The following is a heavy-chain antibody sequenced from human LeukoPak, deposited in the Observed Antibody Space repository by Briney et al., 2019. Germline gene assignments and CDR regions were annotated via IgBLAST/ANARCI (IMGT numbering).Heavy chain of an antibody. D-gene: IGHD3-16*01. CDR1: GFTFSSYA. CDR3: ASPGGADDAFDI. Sequence: GGSLRLSCAASGFTFSSYAMSWVRQAPGKGLEWVSAISGSGGSTYYADSVKGRFTISRDNAKNSLYLQMNSLRDEDTAVYYCASPGGADDAFDIWGQGTMVTVSS. J-gene: IGHJ3*02. V-gene: IGHV3-23*01. CDR2: ISGSGGST.